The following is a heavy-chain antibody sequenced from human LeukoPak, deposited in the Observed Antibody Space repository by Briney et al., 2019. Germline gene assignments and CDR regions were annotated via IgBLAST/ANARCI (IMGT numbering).Heavy chain of an antibody. V-gene: IGHV1-18*01. CDR3: ARDGEWLAWGPNYYYYMDV. CDR1: GYTFTSYG. Sequence: ASVKVSCKASGYTFTSYGISWVRQAPGQGLEWMGWISAYNGNTNYAQKLQGRATMTTDTSTSTAYMELRSLRSDDTAVYYCARDGEWLAWGPNYYYYMDVWGKGTTVTVSS. CDR2: ISAYNGNT. D-gene: IGHD3-3*01. J-gene: IGHJ6*03.